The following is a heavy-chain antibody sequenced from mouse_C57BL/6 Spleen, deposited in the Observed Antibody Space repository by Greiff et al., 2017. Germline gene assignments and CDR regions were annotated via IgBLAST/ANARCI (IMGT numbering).Heavy chain of an antibody. D-gene: IGHD3-2*02. V-gene: IGHV5-6*01. Sequence: EVMLVESGGDLVKPGGSLKLSCAASGFTFSSYGMSWVRQTPDKRLEWVATISSGGSYTYYPDSVKGRFTISRDNAKNTLYLQMSSLKSEDTAMYYCARPLDSSGSPFAYWGQGTLVTVSA. CDR3: ARPLDSSGSPFAY. CDR2: ISSGGSYT. J-gene: IGHJ3*01. CDR1: GFTFSSYG.